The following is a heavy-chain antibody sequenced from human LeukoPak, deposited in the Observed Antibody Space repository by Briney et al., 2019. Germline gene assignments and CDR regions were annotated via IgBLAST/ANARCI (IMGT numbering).Heavy chain of an antibody. D-gene: IGHD3-3*01. CDR1: GGSISSNSYY. V-gene: IGHV4-39*01. J-gene: IGHJ6*02. CDR2: IYYSGST. CDR3: ARLIRGYDFWSGQGAMDV. Sequence: SETLSLTCTVSGGSISSNSYYWGWLRQPPGKGLEWIGNIYYSGSTYYNPSLKSRVTISVDTSKNQFSLKLSSVTAADTAVYYCARLIRGYDFWSGQGAMDVWGQRTTVTVSS.